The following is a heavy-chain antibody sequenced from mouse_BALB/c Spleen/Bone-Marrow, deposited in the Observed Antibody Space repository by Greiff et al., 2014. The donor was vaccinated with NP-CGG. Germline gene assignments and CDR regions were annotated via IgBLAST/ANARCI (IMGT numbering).Heavy chain of an antibody. Sequence: EVQLQESGAELVKPGASVKLSCTASGFNIKDTYMHWVKQRPEQGLEWIGRIDPANGNTKYDPKFQGKATITADTSSNTAYLHLSTPTSENAAVYYCAAYYYGISQFAYWGQGTLITVSA. CDR3: AAYYYGISQFAY. CDR2: IDPANGNT. V-gene: IGHV14-3*02. D-gene: IGHD1-1*01. J-gene: IGHJ3*01. CDR1: GFNIKDTY.